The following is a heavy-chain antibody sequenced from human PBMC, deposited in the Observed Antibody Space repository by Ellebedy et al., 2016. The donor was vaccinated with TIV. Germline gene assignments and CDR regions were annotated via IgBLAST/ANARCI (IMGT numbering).Heavy chain of an antibody. CDR1: STTLSDLS. CDR3: ATGIRGFSFGPYFDF. V-gene: IGHV1-24*01. CDR2: FDPEGGET. J-gene: IGHJ4*02. D-gene: IGHD5-12*01. Sequence: ASVKVSXKVSSTTLSDLSLHWVRQAPGVGLEWMGGFDPEGGETIYAQKFLGRVTLTEDTSTDTASMELNNLRSEDTALYFCATGIRGFSFGPYFDFWGQGTQVTVSS.